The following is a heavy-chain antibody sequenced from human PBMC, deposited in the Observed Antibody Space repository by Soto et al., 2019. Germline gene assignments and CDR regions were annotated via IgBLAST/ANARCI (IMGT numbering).Heavy chain of an antibody. Sequence: QLQLQESGSRLVKPSQTLSLTCSVSRGSISSVGYSWSWIRQPPGKGLEWIGYIYHTGITSHNPYLMIRVTMSVDKARNQFSLKLRSVTAAETAVYYCVGDRGGGSGNSYKSEGMDVWGQGTTVTVSS. CDR2: IYHTGIT. CDR1: RGSISSVGYS. J-gene: IGHJ6*02. V-gene: IGHV4-30-2*01. D-gene: IGHD3-10*01. CDR3: VGDRGGGSGNSYKSEGMDV.